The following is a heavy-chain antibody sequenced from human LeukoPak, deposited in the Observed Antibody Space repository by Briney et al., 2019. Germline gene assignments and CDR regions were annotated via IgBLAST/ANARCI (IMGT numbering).Heavy chain of an antibody. CDR3: ARDVGCSSTSCTKTNWFDP. V-gene: IGHV1-46*01. J-gene: IGHJ5*02. CDR1: GYTFSSYG. CDR2: INPSGGST. Sequence: ASVKVSCKASGYTFSSYGISWVRQAPGQGLEWMGIINPSGGSTSYAQKFQGRVTMTRDTSTSTVYMELSSLRSEDTAVYYCARDVGCSSTSCTKTNWFDPWGQGTLVTVSS. D-gene: IGHD2-2*01.